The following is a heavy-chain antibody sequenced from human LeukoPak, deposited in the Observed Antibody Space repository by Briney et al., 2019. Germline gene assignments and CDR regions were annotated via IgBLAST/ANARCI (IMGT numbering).Heavy chain of an antibody. J-gene: IGHJ3*02. CDR2: IRYDGSNK. CDR3: ARDPDYGDYVYAFDI. CDR1: GFTFSSYG. Sequence: GGSLRLSCAASGFTFSSYGMHWVRQAPGKGLEWVAFIRYDGSNKYYADSVKGRFTISRDNSKNTLYLQMNSLRAEDTAVYYCARDPDYGDYVYAFDIGGQGTMVTVSS. V-gene: IGHV3-30*02. D-gene: IGHD4-17*01.